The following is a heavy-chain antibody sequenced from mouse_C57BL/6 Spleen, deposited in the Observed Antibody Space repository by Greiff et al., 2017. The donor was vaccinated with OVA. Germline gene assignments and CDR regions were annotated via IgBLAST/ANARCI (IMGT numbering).Heavy chain of an antibody. Sequence: VQLQQSGPELVKPGASVKISCKASGYTFTDYYMNWVKQSPGKSLEWIGDINPNNGGTSYNQKFKGKATLTVDKSSSTVYMELRSLTAEYAAVEYCARGSRYYALDYWGPGTSVTVSS. CDR2: INPNNGGT. CDR3: ARGSRYYALDY. CDR1: GYTFTDYY. J-gene: IGHJ4*01. V-gene: IGHV1-26*01.